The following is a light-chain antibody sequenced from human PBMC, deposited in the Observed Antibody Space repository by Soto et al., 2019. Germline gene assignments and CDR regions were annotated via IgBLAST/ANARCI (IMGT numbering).Light chain of an antibody. Sequence: QSALTQPASVSGSPGQSITLSCTGTSSDVGSYNLVSWYQQHPGKAPKLMIYEGSKRPSGVSNRFSGSKSGNTASLTISGLQAEDEADYYCFSFAGSNTFVFGTGTKLTVL. J-gene: IGLJ1*01. V-gene: IGLV2-23*03. CDR2: EGS. CDR1: SSDVGSYNL. CDR3: FSFAGSNTFV.